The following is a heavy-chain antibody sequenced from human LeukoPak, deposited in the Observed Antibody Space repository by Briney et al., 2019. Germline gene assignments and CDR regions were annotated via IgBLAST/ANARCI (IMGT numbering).Heavy chain of an antibody. J-gene: IGHJ4*02. CDR2: IYYSGST. CDR1: GGSISSGDYY. V-gene: IGHV4-30-4*01. CDR3: ARLNWFGVLDFDY. D-gene: IGHD3-10*01. Sequence: SQTLSLTCTVSGGSISSGDYYWSWIRQPPGKVLEWIGYIYYSGSTYYNPSLKSRVTISVDTSKNQFSLKLSSVTAADTAVYYCARLNWFGVLDFDYWGQGTLVTVSS.